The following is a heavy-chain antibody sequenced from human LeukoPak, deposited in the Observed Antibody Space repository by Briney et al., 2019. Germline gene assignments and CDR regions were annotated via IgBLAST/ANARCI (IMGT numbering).Heavy chain of an antibody. CDR3: ARDLRPRYCMDV. V-gene: IGHV3-30-3*01. Sequence: PGGSLRLSCAASGFTFSSYAMHWVRQAPGKGLEWVAVISYDGSNKYYADSVKGRFTISRDNSKNTLYLQMNSLRAEDTAVYYCARDLRPRYCMDVWGQGTTVTVSS. CDR1: GFTFSSYA. J-gene: IGHJ6*02. CDR2: ISYDGSNK.